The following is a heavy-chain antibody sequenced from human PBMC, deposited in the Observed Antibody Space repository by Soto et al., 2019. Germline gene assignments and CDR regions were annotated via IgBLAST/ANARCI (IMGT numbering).Heavy chain of an antibody. D-gene: IGHD5-18*01. CDR1: GGSITSYY. V-gene: IGHV4-59*01. CDR2: IYYSGST. J-gene: IGHJ4*02. Sequence: SETLSLTCTVSVSGGSITSYYWSWIRQPPGKGLEWIGYIYYSGSTNYNPSLKSRVTISVDTSKNQFSLKLSSVTAADTAVYYCARDNGYSYGYTLDHWGQGTLVTVSS. CDR3: ARDNGYSYGYTLDH.